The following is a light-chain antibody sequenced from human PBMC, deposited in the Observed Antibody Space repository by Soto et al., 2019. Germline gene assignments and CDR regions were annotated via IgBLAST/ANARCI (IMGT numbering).Light chain of an antibody. Sequence: EIELTQSPATLSLSPGETATLSCRASQNVDKFLAWYQQRPGQPPRLLIFDSSNRATGVPVRFSGSGSGTEFTLTISSLQSEDFAVYYCQQYNNWPRAFGQGTKVDIK. CDR3: QQYNNWPRA. CDR1: QNVDKF. V-gene: IGKV3-11*01. J-gene: IGKJ1*01. CDR2: DSS.